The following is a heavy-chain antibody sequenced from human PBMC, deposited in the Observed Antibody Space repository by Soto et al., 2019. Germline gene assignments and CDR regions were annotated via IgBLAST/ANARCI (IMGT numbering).Heavy chain of an antibody. CDR1: GFAFSAYG. CDR2: ISGTGGST. J-gene: IGHJ4*02. CDR3: AKRRGAGGHFDY. D-gene: IGHD2-15*01. V-gene: IGHV3-23*01. Sequence: GGSLRLSCAASGFAFSAYGMNWVRQAPGKGLAWVSVISGTGGSTKYADSVKGRFTISRDNSEKTLYLQMNSLRAEDTAVYFCAKRRGAGGHFDYWGQGALVTVSS.